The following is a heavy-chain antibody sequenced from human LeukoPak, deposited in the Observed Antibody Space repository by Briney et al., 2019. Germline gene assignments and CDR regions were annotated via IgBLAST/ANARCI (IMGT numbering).Heavy chain of an antibody. CDR2: IYHSGST. CDR1: GYSISNGYY. J-gene: IGHJ4*02. D-gene: IGHD5-18*01. CDR3: ARDYQGGYGDKTVDY. V-gene: IGHV4-38-2*02. Sequence: SETLSLTCTVSGYSISNGYYWGWVRQPPGKGLEWIGSIYHSGSTYYNPSLKSRVTISVDTSKNQFSLKLNSVTAADTAVYYCARDYQGGYGDKTVDYWGQGTLVTVSS.